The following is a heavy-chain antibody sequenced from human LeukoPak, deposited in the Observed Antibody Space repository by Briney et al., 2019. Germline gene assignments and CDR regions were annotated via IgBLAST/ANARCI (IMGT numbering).Heavy chain of an antibody. Sequence: GGSLRLSCAASGFTFSSYWTSWVRQAPGKGLEWVSAISGSGGSTYYADSVKGRFTISRDNSKNTLYLQMNSLRAEDTAVYYCAKDRRIAVAGFPPQGYDYWGQGTLVTVSS. D-gene: IGHD6-19*01. V-gene: IGHV3-23*01. CDR3: AKDRRIAVAGFPPQGYDY. J-gene: IGHJ4*02. CDR1: GFTFSSYW. CDR2: ISGSGGST.